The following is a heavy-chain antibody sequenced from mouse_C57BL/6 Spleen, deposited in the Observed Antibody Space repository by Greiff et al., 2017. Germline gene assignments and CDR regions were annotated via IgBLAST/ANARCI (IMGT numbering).Heavy chain of an antibody. CDR3: ASQNWYFDY. Sequence: EVQLVESGGGLVKPGGSLKLSCAASGFSFSDYGMHWVRQAPEKGLEWVAYISSGCSTIYYADTVKGRFTNSSDNAKNLLFLQMTRLRSEDTAMYYSASQNWYFDYWGQGTTLTVSS. D-gene: IGHD4-1*01. CDR1: GFSFSDYG. CDR2: ISSGCSTI. J-gene: IGHJ2*01. V-gene: IGHV5-17*01.